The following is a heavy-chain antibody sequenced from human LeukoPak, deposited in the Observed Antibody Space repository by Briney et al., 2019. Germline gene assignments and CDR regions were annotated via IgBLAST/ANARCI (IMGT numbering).Heavy chain of an antibody. Sequence: GGSLRLSCAASGFTFDNYGINWVRQAPGKGLEWVSRIHWNGGRTGYADSVKGRFTISRDNAKNSLYLQMNSLRAEDTAVYYCARDYGGSSPFDYWGQGTLVTVSS. CDR1: GFTFDNYG. J-gene: IGHJ4*02. CDR2: IHWNGGRT. CDR3: ARDYGGSSPFDY. V-gene: IGHV3-20*04. D-gene: IGHD4-23*01.